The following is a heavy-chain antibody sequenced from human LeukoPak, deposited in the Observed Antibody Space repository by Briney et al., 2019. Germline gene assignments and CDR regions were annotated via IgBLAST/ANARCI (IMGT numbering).Heavy chain of an antibody. CDR3: VRGSRSTMVRGVINFGSAYFDY. CDR2: INHSGST. Sequence: SETLSLTCAVYGGSFSGYYWSWIRQPPGKGLEWIGEINHSGSTNYNPSLKSRVTISVDTSKNQFSLKLSSVTAADTAVYYCVRGSRSTMVRGVINFGSAYFDYWGQGTLVTVSS. J-gene: IGHJ4*02. D-gene: IGHD3-10*01. CDR1: GGSFSGYY. V-gene: IGHV4-34*01.